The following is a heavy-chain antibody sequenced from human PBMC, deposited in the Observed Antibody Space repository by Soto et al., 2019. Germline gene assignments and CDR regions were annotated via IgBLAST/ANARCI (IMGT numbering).Heavy chain of an antibody. CDR3: ARDSSGWLRSNWFDP. V-gene: IGHV1-46*01. CDR1: GYTFTSYY. Sequence: EASVKVSCKASGYTFTSYYMHWVRQAPGQGLEWMGIINPSGGSTSYAQKFQGRVTITRDTSASTAYMELSSLRSEDTAVYYCARDSSGWLRSNWFDPWGQGTLVTVS. J-gene: IGHJ5*02. D-gene: IGHD6-19*01. CDR2: INPSGGST.